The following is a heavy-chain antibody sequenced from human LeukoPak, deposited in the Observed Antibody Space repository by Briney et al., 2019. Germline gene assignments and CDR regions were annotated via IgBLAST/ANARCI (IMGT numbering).Heavy chain of an antibody. CDR1: GGSISSYY. J-gene: IGHJ4*02. CDR2: IYYSGST. V-gene: IGHV4-59*01. D-gene: IGHD6-13*01. CDR3: ARGVSGPIAALHYPFDY. Sequence: SETLSLTCTVSGGSISSYYWSWIRQPPGKGLEWIGCIYYSGSTNYNPSLKSRVTISVDTSKNQFSLKLSSVTAADTAVYYCARGVSGPIAALHYPFDYWGQGTLVTVSS.